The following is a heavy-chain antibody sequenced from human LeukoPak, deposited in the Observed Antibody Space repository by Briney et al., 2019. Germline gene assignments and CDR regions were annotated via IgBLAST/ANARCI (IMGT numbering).Heavy chain of an antibody. D-gene: IGHD2-2*01. CDR3: ARGGYCSSTSCRNWFDP. CDR1: GYSISSGYY. J-gene: IGHJ5*02. CDR2: IYHSGST. V-gene: IGHV4-38-2*01. Sequence: SETLSLTCAVSGYSISSGYYWGWIRQPPGKGLEWIGSIYHSGSTYYNPSLKSRVTISVDTSKNQFSLKLSSVTAADTAVYYCARGGYCSSTSCRNWFDPWGQGTLVTVSS.